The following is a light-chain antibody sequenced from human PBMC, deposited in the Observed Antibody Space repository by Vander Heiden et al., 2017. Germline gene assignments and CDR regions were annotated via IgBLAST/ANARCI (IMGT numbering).Light chain of an antibody. J-gene: IGKJ2*01. V-gene: IGKV1-39*01. Sequence: DIQMTQSPSSLSASVGDRVTITCRARQSISSYLNWYQQKPGKAPKLLIYAASSLQSGVPSRFSGSGSGTDFTLTISRLQPEDFATYYCQHSDSTPRTFGQGTKMEIK. CDR3: QHSDSTPRT. CDR1: QSISSY. CDR2: AAS.